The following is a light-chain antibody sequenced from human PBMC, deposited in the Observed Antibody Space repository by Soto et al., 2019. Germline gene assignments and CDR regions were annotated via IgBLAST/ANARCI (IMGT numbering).Light chain of an antibody. CDR2: AAS. CDR3: QQSYETPLA. CDR1: QTIKTY. Sequence: DIQMTQSPLSLSASVGDKVNITCRASQTIKTYLNWYQQKPGKAPKLLLYAASTLQAGVPSRFSGSGSGTELTVTIASLQPEDFGTYYCQQSYETPLAFGGGTKVEIK. J-gene: IGKJ4*01. V-gene: IGKV1-39*01.